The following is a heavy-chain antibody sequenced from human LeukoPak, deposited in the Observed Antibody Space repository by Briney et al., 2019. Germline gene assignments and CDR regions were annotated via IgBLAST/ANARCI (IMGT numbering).Heavy chain of an antibody. J-gene: IGHJ4*02. CDR1: GFTFSSYA. V-gene: IGHV3-21*01. Sequence: GGSLRLSCAASGFTFSSYAVHWVRQAPGKGLEWVSSISSSSSYIYYADSVKGRFTISRDNAKNSLYLQMNSLRAEDTAVYYCARDRGFDYWGQGTLVTVSS. CDR2: ISSSSSYI. CDR3: ARDRGFDY.